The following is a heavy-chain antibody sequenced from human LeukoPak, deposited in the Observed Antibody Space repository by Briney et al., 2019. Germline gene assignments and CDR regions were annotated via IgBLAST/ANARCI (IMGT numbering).Heavy chain of an antibody. CDR1: GGSISSYY. D-gene: IGHD1-1*01. CDR2: IYYSGST. Sequence: SETLSLTCTVSGGSISSYYWSWIRQPPGKGLEWIGYIYYSGSTNYNPSLKSRVTISVDTSKNQFSLKLSSVTATDTAIYYCARHTGNRDHFDYWGQGTLVTVSS. J-gene: IGHJ4*02. V-gene: IGHV4-59*08. CDR3: ARHTGNRDHFDY.